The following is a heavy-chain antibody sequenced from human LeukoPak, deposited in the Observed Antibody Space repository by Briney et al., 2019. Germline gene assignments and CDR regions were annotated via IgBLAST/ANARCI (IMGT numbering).Heavy chain of an antibody. Sequence: ASVKVSCKASGYTFTGYYMHWVRQAPGQGLEWVGWINPNSGGTNYAQMFQGRVTMIRDTTISTAYMELSRLRSDDTAVYYCARDKQLERAHYNYYYMDVWGKGTTVTVSS. CDR1: GYTFTGYY. CDR2: INPNSGGT. CDR3: ARDKQLERAHYNYYYMDV. D-gene: IGHD1-1*01. V-gene: IGHV1-2*02. J-gene: IGHJ6*03.